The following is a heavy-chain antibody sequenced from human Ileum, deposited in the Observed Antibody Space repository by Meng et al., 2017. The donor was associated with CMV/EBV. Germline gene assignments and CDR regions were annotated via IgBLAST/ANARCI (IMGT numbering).Heavy chain of an antibody. Sequence: GGSLRLSCEASRFTSSGYTLSNYWIHWVRQAPRKRLLWVSRIDSDGTSASYADSAKGRFTISRDNAKNSLYLQMNSLGAEDTALYYCAKDNSCTSTNCYYYAMDVWGQGTTVTVSS. CDR1: RFTSSGYTLSNYW. CDR2: IDSDGTSA. D-gene: IGHD2-2*01. V-gene: IGHV3-74*01. J-gene: IGHJ6*02. CDR3: AKDNSCTSTNCYYYAMDV.